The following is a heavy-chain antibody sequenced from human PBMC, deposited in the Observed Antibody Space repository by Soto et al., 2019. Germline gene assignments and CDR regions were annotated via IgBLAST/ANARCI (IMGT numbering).Heavy chain of an antibody. D-gene: IGHD3-22*01. V-gene: IGHV3-33*01. CDR2: MWFDGKHQ. J-gene: IGHJ4*02. CDR3: ARWTYYDSSGYYYVFDY. Sequence: QVQLVESGGGVVQPGRSLRLSCAASGFTFSTYGMHWVRQAPGKGLEWGAVMWFDGKHQYYADSVKGRFTISRDNSKNTLYLQMNSLRADDTALYYCARWTYYDSSGYYYVFDYWGQGTLVTVSS. CDR1: GFTFSTYG.